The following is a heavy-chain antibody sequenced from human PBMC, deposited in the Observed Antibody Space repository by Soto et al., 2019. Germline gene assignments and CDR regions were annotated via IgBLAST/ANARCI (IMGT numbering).Heavy chain of an antibody. Sequence: EVQLVESGGGLVKPGGSLRLSCAASGFTFSSYSMNWVRQAPGKGLEWVSSISSSSSYIYYADSVKGRFTISRDNAKNALYLQMHSLRAEDTSVYYWARIQLGYDACDIWGQGTMVTVSS. CDR3: ARIQLGYDACDI. J-gene: IGHJ3*02. D-gene: IGHD6-6*01. CDR2: ISSSSSYI. V-gene: IGHV3-21*01. CDR1: GFTFSSYS.